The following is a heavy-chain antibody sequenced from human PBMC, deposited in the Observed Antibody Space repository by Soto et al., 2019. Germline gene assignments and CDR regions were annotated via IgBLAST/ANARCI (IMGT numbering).Heavy chain of an antibody. Sequence: QGELVQSGSEVKKPGSSVRVSCKTSGDTFSIYTISWVRQAPGQGLEWMGRVLPFLDITSYSQRFQGRVTITADRSTTTAYMELTSLRSGDTAVYYCARDRDNSNWPNFDSWGQGTLVTVSS. CDR3: ARDRDNSNWPNFDS. V-gene: IGHV1-69*02. J-gene: IGHJ4*02. CDR2: VLPFLDIT. D-gene: IGHD6-13*01. CDR1: GDTFSIYT.